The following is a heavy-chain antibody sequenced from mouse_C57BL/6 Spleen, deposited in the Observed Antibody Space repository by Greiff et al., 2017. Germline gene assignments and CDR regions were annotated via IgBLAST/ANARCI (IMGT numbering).Heavy chain of an antibody. CDR3: ASRGYSNYPYAMDY. Sequence: VQLQQSGPELVKPGASVKISCKASGYSFTDYNMNWVKQSNGKSLEWIGVINPNYGTTSYNQKFKGKDTLTVDQSSSTAYMQLNSLTSEASAVYSCASRGYSNYPYAMDYWGPGTSVTVSS. D-gene: IGHD2-5*01. CDR2: INPNYGTT. J-gene: IGHJ4*01. CDR1: GYSFTDYN. V-gene: IGHV1-39*01.